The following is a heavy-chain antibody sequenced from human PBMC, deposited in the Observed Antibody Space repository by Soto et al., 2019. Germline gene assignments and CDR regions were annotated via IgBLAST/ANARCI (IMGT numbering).Heavy chain of an antibody. CDR3: AKGLYYDFWSGFDY. CDR2: ISWNSGSI. Sequence: GGSLRLSCAASGFTFDDYAMHWVRQAPGKGLEWVSGISWNSGSIGYADAVKGRFNISRDNAKNSLYLQMNSLRAEDTALSYCAKGLYYDFWSGFDYCGQGPLVTVSS. D-gene: IGHD3-3*01. V-gene: IGHV3-9*01. CDR1: GFTFDDYA. J-gene: IGHJ4*02.